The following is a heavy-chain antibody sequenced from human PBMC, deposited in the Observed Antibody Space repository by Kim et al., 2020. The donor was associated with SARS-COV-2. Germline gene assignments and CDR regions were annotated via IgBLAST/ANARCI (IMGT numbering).Heavy chain of an antibody. D-gene: IGHD3-22*01. J-gene: IGHJ4*02. Sequence: GGSLRLSCAASGFTFSSYAMSWVRQAPGKGLEWVSAISGSGGSTYYADSVKGRFTISRDNSKNTLYLQMNSLRAEDTAVYYCAKGRPDITMIVVVTGGVDYWGQGTLVTVSS. CDR3: AKGRPDITMIVVVTGGVDY. CDR2: ISGSGGST. CDR1: GFTFSSYA. V-gene: IGHV3-23*01.